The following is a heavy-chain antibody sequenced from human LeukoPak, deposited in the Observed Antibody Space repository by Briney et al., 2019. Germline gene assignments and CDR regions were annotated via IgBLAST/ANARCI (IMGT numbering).Heavy chain of an antibody. J-gene: IGHJ4*02. V-gene: IGHV4-39*01. D-gene: IGHD5-24*01. Sequence: SETLPLTCTVSGGSISSSSYYWGWIGQPPGKALEWIGNIYYSGSTYYNPSLKSRVTISVDTSKNQFSLKLSSVTAADKAVYYCERRDGTFEVFDYWGQGTLVTVSS. CDR1: GGSISSSSYY. CDR3: ERRDGTFEVFDY. CDR2: IYYSGST.